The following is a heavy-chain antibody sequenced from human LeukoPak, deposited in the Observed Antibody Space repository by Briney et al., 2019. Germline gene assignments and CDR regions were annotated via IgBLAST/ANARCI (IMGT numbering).Heavy chain of an antibody. D-gene: IGHD6-13*01. V-gene: IGHV1-18*01. Sequence: ASVKVSCKASGYTFTSYGISWVRQAPGQGLEWMGWISAYNGNTNYAQKLQGRVIMTTDTSTSTAYMELRSLRSDDTAVYYCATGWAAGKRGPNFDYWGQGTLVTVSS. CDR1: GYTFTSYG. CDR2: ISAYNGNT. J-gene: IGHJ4*02. CDR3: ATGWAAGKRGPNFDY.